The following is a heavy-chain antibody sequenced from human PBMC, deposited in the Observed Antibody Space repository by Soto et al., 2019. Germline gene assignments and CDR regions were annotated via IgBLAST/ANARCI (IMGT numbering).Heavy chain of an antibody. J-gene: IGHJ4*02. CDR3: AKRESATRAFGH. CDR2: ITASGDGT. V-gene: IGHV3-23*01. D-gene: IGHD1-1*01. CDR1: GLTLSSYA. Sequence: PGVSLSLSCAASGLTLSSYAMSWVRQGPGKGLEWVSGITASGDGTYYADSVKGRFTISRDKSKNTLYLEMNSLRDEDTAVYYCAKRESATRAFGHWGQGTQVTVSS.